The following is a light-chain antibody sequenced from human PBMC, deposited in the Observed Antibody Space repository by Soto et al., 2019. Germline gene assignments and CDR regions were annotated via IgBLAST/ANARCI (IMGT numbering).Light chain of an antibody. V-gene: IGLV2-14*03. J-gene: IGLJ2*01. CDR1: SSDVGGYNY. CDR2: DVN. Sequence: QSALTQPASISGSPGQSITISCPGTSSDVGGYNYVSWYRQHQGKAPKLMIYDVNNRPSGVSNRFSGSKSGNTASLTISGLQAEDEADYYCSSHSSSSTLVVFGGGTKLTVL. CDR3: SSHSSSSTLVV.